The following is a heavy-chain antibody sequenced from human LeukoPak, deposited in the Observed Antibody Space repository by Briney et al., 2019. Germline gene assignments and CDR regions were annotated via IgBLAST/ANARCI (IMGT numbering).Heavy chain of an antibody. Sequence: SVKVSCKASGGTFSSYTISWVRQAPGQGLELMGRIIPILGIANYAQKFKGRVTITADKSTSTGYMELSSLRSEDTAVYYCARWSGDSRTWDFDYWGQGTLVTVSS. CDR2: IIPILGIA. CDR1: GGTFSSYT. V-gene: IGHV1-69*02. D-gene: IGHD3-22*01. J-gene: IGHJ4*02. CDR3: ARWSGDSRTWDFDY.